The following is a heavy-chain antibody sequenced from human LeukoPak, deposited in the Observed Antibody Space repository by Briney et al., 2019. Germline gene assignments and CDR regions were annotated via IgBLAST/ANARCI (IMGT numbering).Heavy chain of an antibody. CDR2: INHSGST. D-gene: IGHD5-24*01. CDR3: AREMANGCPGGY. V-gene: IGHV4-34*01. Sequence: PSETLSLTCAVYGGSFSGYYWSWIRQPPGKGLEWIGEINHSGSTNYNPSLKSRVTISVDTSKNQFSLKLRSVTAADTAVYYCAREMANGCPGGYWGQGTLVTVSS. CDR1: GGSFSGYY. J-gene: IGHJ4*02.